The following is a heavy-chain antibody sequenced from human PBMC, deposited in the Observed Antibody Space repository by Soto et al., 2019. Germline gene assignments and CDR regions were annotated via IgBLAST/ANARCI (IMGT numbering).Heavy chain of an antibody. CDR1: GGTFSSYG. D-gene: IGHD1-26*01. Sequence: ASVKVSCKAAGGTFSSYGISWVRQAPGQGLEWMGGIIPMFGTATHTQNFQGRLTITADESTSTAYMELSSLRSEDTAVYFCARSVGVTTLSYLGYWGQGTLVTVSS. J-gene: IGHJ4*02. V-gene: IGHV1-69*13. CDR2: IIPMFGTA. CDR3: ARSVGVTTLSYLGY.